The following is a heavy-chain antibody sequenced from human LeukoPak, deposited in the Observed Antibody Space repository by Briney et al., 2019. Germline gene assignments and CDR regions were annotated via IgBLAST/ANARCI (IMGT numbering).Heavy chain of an antibody. CDR2: ISAYNGNT. Sequence: ASVKVSCKASGYTFTSYGISWVRQAPGHGLEWMGWISAYNGNTHYAQKLQGRVTMTTDTSTSTAYMELRSLRFDDTAMYYCARDDPDTAMVNWGQGTLVTVSS. D-gene: IGHD5-18*01. CDR1: GYTFTSYG. CDR3: ARDDPDTAMVN. J-gene: IGHJ4*02. V-gene: IGHV1-18*04.